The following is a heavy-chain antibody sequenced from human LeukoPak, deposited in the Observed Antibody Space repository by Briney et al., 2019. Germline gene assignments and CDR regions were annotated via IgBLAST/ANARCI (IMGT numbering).Heavy chain of an antibody. Sequence: PGGSLRLSCAASGFTFSSYEMNWVRQAPGKGLEWVSYISSGRTIYYADSVKGRFTISRDNAKNSLYLQMNSLRAEDTAVYYCAREPDSGYSLDYWGQGTLVTVSS. CDR1: GFTFSSYE. J-gene: IGHJ4*02. D-gene: IGHD3-22*01. V-gene: IGHV3-48*03. CDR2: ISSGRTI. CDR3: AREPDSGYSLDY.